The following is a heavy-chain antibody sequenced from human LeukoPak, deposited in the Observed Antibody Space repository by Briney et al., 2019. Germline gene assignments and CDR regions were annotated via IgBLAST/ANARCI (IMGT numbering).Heavy chain of an antibody. CDR2: IYYSGST. D-gene: IGHD6-6*01. V-gene: IGHV4-39*07. CDR3: ARGYSYSSSSKTTPDFDY. Sequence: SETLSLTCTVSGGSISSSSYYWGWIRQPPGKGLEWIGSIYYSGSTNYNPSLKSRVTISVDTSKNQFSLKLSSVTAADTAVYYCARGYSYSSSSKTTPDFDYWGQGTLVTVSS. J-gene: IGHJ4*02. CDR1: GGSISSSSYY.